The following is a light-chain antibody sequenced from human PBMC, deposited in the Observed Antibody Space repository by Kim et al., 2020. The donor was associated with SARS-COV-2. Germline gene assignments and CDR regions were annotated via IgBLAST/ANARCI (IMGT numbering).Light chain of an antibody. J-gene: IGKJ2*03. CDR2: GAS. CDR3: QQYFWSPFS. CDR1: QSLSSS. V-gene: IGKV3-20*01. Sequence: LSPGERAPHTCRASQSLSSSLAWYQQNPGQAPRLLIYGASTRATGVPDRFSASGSGTDFTLIITRVEPEDFAMYFCQQYFWSPFSFGQGTKLEI.